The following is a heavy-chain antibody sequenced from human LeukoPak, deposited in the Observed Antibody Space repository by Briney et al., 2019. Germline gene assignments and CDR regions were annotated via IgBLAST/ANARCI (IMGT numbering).Heavy chain of an antibody. V-gene: IGHV1-58*02. J-gene: IGHJ5*02. Sequence: ASVKVSCKASGFTFTSSAMQWVRQARGQRLEWIGWIVVGSGNTNYAQKFQEGVTITRDMSTSTAYMGLSSLRSEDTAVYYCAATFPSYYDFWSGYTNWFDPWGQGTLVTVSS. CDR2: IVVGSGNT. CDR3: AATFPSYYDFWSGYTNWFDP. CDR1: GFTFTSSA. D-gene: IGHD3-3*01.